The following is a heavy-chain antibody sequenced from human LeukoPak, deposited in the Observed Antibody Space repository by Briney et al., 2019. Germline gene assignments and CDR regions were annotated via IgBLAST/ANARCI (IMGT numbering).Heavy chain of an antibody. D-gene: IGHD3-10*02. CDR2: IRYDGIAI. J-gene: IGHJ6*04. CDR1: GFTFSSYE. V-gene: IGHV3-48*03. Sequence: PGGSLRLSCAASGFTFSSYEMNWVRQAPGKGLEWVTFIRYDGIAIQYADSVKGRFTISRDNAKNSLYLQMNSLRAEDTAVYYCAELGITMIGGVWGKGTTVTISS. CDR3: AELGITMIGGV.